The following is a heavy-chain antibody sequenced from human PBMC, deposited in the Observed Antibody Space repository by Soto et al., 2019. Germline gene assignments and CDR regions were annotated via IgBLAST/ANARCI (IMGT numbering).Heavy chain of an antibody. J-gene: IGHJ6*03. CDR1: GGSFSGYY. CDR3: ARSLRTPDYDFCSGYYRALGYMDV. V-gene: IGHV4-34*01. Sequence: SETLSLTCAVYGGSFSGYYWSWIRQPPGKGLEWMGEINHSGSTNYNPSLKSRVTISVDTSKNQFSLKLSSVTAADTAVYYCARSLRTPDYDFCSGYYRALGYMDVWGKGTTVTVSS. CDR2: INHSGST. D-gene: IGHD3-3*01.